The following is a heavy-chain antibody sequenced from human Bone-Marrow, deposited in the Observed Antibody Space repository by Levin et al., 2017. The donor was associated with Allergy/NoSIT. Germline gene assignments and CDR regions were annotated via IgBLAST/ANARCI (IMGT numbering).Heavy chain of an antibody. D-gene: IGHD2-15*01. CDR3: AKDRSVLVSAATVYYRYYSMDV. CDR2: ISFHGTKK. Sequence: PGGSLRLSCAASGFAFSDYGMHWVRQAPGKGLEWVAVISFHGTKKYFADSVRGRFTVSRDNSKNTVYLQMTDLTVEDTAVYYCAKDRSVLVSAATVYYRYYSMDVWGQGTTVTVSS. J-gene: IGHJ6*02. CDR1: GFAFSDYG. V-gene: IGHV3-30*18.